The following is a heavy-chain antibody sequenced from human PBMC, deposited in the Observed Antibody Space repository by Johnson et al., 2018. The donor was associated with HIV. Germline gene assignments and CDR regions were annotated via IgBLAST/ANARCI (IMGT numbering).Heavy chain of an antibody. V-gene: IGHV3-30*18. D-gene: IGHD3-10*01. Sequence: QVQLVESGGGVVQPGRSLRLSCTASGFTFSNYAIHWVRQAPGKGLEWVAGITYDGTNKYYADSVKGRFTLSRDNSKNTLDLQMNSLTIEDTAVFYCAKTRMGGILDAFDLWGQGTMAIVS. CDR1: GFTFSNYA. CDR3: AKTRMGGILDAFDL. J-gene: IGHJ3*01. CDR2: ITYDGTNK.